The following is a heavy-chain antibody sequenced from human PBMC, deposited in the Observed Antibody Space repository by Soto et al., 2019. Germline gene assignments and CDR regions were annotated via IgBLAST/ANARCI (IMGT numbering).Heavy chain of an antibody. CDR3: AGPNRKGGPYYYYDMDV. V-gene: IGHV1-69*02. D-gene: IGHD2-15*01. CDR2: IIPILGIA. CDR1: GGTFSSYT. Sequence: QVQLVQSGAEVKKPGSSVKVSCKASGGTFSSYTISWVRQAPGQGLEWMGRIIPILGIANYAQKFQGRVTITADKSTSTAYMELSSLRSEDTAVYYCAGPNRKGGPYYYYDMDVWGQGTTVTVSS. J-gene: IGHJ6*02.